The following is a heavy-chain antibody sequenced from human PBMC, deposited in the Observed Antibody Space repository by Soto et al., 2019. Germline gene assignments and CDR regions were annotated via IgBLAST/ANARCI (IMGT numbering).Heavy chain of an antibody. CDR3: ARSIRRITIFGVVTPYYYYYGMDV. CDR2: INPNSGGT. V-gene: IGHV1-2*04. D-gene: IGHD3-3*01. J-gene: IGHJ6*02. CDR1: GYTFTGYY. Sequence: ASVKVSCKASGYTFTGYYMHWVRQAPGKGLAWMGWINPNSGGTNYAQKFQGWVTMTRDTSISTAYMELSRLRSDGTAVYYCARSIRRITIFGVVTPYYYYYGMDVWGQGTTVTVSS.